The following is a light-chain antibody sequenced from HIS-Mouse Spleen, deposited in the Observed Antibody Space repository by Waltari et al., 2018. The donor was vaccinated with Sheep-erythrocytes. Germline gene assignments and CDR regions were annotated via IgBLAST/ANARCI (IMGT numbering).Light chain of an antibody. V-gene: IGLV2-11*01. CDR2: DVS. J-gene: IGLJ1*01. Sequence: QSAPTQPRSVSGSPGQSVTISCTGTNSDGGCFNYVPWYQQHPGKAPKLMIYDVSKRPSGVPDRFSGSKSGNTASLTISGLQAEDEADYYCCSYAGSYNHVFATGTKVTVL. CDR1: NSDGGCFNY. CDR3: CSYAGSYNHV.